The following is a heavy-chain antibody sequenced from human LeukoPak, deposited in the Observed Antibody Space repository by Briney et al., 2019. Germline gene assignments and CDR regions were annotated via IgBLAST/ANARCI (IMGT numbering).Heavy chain of an antibody. D-gene: IGHD3-9*01. V-gene: IGHV3-21*01. CDR1: GFTFSSYS. J-gene: IGHJ4*02. CDR3: ARGNYDILTGLSNHFDY. Sequence: GGSLRLSCAASGFTFSSYSMNWVRQAPGKGLEWVSSISSSSSYIYYADSVKGRFTISRDNAKNSLYLQMNSLRAEDTAVYYCARGNYDILTGLSNHFDYWGQGTLVTVSS. CDR2: ISSSSSYI.